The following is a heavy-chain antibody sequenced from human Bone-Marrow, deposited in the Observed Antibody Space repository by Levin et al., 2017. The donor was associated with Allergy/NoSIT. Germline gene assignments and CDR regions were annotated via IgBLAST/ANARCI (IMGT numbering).Heavy chain of an antibody. CDR3: ARDRGDCSSGICYSDYFDY. D-gene: IGHD2-15*01. J-gene: IGHJ4*02. Sequence: QAGGSLRLSCEASGFTFTAAGMHWVRQAPGKGLEWVAIIHHDGSNKYYGDSVKGRFSITRDNSKNTLYLQMDSLRVEDTAVYYCARDRGDCSSGICYSDYFDYWGQGTLVTVSS. V-gene: IGHV3-30*02. CDR2: IHHDGSNK. CDR1: GFTFTAAG.